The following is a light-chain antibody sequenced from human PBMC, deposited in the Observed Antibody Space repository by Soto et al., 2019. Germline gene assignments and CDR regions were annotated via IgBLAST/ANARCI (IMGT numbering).Light chain of an antibody. CDR2: EVS. CDR3: SSHTTYTTRV. CDR1: SSDVGGYNY. J-gene: IGLJ1*01. V-gene: IGLV2-14*01. Sequence: QSVLTQPASVSGSPGQSIAISFTGTSSDVGGYNYVSWYQQHPDKAPKLIIHEVSNRPSGVSDRFSGSKSGNTASLSISGLQADDEADYYCSSHTTYTTRVFGSGTKVTVL.